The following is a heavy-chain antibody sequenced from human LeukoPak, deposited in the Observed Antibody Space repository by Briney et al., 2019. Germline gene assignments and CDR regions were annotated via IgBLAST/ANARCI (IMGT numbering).Heavy chain of an antibody. D-gene: IGHD2-2*01. CDR1: GFTFSSYW. J-gene: IGHJ4*02. CDR3: ARGGTYQPLLGY. V-gene: IGHV3-74*01. Sequence: GGSLRLSCAASGFTFSSYWMHWVRQAPGKGLVWVSRINSDGSSTSYADSVKGRFTISRDNAKNTLYLQMNSLRAEDTAVYYCARGGTYQPLLGYWGQGTLVTVSS. CDR2: INSDGSST.